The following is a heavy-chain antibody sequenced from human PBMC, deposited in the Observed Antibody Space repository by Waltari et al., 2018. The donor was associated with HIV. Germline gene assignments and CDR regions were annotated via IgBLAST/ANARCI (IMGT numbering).Heavy chain of an antibody. V-gene: IGHV3-7*01. CDR3: VRDQEVVRGYYYGMDV. CDR2: IKYDGTGM. CDR1: VFPFRTFW. D-gene: IGHD2-15*01. J-gene: IGHJ6*02. Sequence: EEKLLDSWGGLVQPGGSLLLSCAASVFPFRTFWMVWVRQSPGKGMQWVANIKYDGTGMYYVDSVKGRFTISRDNAKMSLYLQMNSLRAEDTAVYYCVRDQEVVRGYYYGMDVWGLGTTVTVPS.